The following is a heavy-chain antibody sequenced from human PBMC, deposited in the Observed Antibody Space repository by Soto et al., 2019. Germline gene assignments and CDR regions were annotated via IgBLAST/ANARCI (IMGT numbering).Heavy chain of an antibody. CDR1: GDSTSSYY. CDR3: ARGIQIWRITYFLDY. D-gene: IGHD5-18*01. V-gene: IGHV4-59*01. J-gene: IGHJ4*02. Sequence: SETLSLTCTVSGDSTSSYYGSWIRQPPGKRLEWIGHIYYSGSTNYNHSLKRRVTISVDTSENQSSLKLSSVTAADTAVYYCARGIQIWRITYFLDYWGQGTLVTLSS. CDR2: IYYSGST.